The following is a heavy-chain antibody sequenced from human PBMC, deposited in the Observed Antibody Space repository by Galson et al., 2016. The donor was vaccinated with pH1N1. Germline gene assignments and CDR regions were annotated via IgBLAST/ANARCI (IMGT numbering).Heavy chain of an antibody. J-gene: IGHJ4*02. Sequence: SVKVSCKASGGTFSSYAISWVRQAPGQGLEWVGGINPILGITNYAQKFQGRVTITADKSMSTAYMELRSLRSDDTAVYYCARYVWFGEQWDYWGQGTLVTVSS. CDR2: INPILGIT. D-gene: IGHD3-10*01. V-gene: IGHV1-69*10. CDR1: GGTFSSYA. CDR3: ARYVWFGEQWDY.